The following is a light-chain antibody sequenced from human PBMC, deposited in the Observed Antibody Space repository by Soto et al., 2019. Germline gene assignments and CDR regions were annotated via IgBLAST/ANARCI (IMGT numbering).Light chain of an antibody. Sequence: IVLTQSPANLSVSPGERATLSCRASQNIYYNVAWYQHRPGQAPRLLIYRASTRATRVPARFSGSGSGTEFTLTISSLQSEDFTVYSCLQYHNLWAFGQGTKVEIK. CDR3: LQYHNLWA. J-gene: IGKJ1*01. V-gene: IGKV3-15*01. CDR1: QNIYYN. CDR2: RAS.